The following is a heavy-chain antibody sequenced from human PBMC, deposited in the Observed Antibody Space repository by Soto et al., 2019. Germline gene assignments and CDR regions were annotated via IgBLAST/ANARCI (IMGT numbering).Heavy chain of an antibody. CDR1: GFTFSSYS. CDR3: ARDARPPTGTVAATLALDY. D-gene: IGHD2-15*01. J-gene: IGHJ4*02. CDR2: ISSSSSTI. V-gene: IGHV3-48*01. Sequence: GGSLRLSCAASGFTFSSYSMNWVRQAPGKGLEWVSYISSSSSTIYYADSVKGRFTISRDNAKNSLYLQMNSLRAEDTAVYYCARDARPPTGTVAATLALDYWGQGTLVTVSS.